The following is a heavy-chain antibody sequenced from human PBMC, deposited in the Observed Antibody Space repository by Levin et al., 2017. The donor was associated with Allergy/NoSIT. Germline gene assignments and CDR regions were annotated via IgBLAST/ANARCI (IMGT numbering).Heavy chain of an antibody. CDR1: GFTFSSYG. Sequence: LTCAASGFTFSSYGMHWVRQAPGKGLEWVAIISYDGSNKYYADSVKGRFTISRDNSKNTLYLQMNSLRAEDTAVYYCAKENDYVWGSFRLYYFDYWGQGTLVTVSS. CDR3: AKENDYVWGSFRLYYFDY. V-gene: IGHV3-30*18. J-gene: IGHJ4*02. CDR2: ISYDGSNK. D-gene: IGHD3-16*02.